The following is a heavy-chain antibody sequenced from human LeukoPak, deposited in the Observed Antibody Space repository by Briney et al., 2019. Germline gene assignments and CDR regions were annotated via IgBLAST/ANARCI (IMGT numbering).Heavy chain of an antibody. J-gene: IGHJ3*02. D-gene: IGHD3-22*01. CDR2: IYYSGST. CDR1: GGSISSHY. CDR3: ARDSQLYDSSGYYYDFGAFDI. V-gene: IGHV4-59*11. Sequence: PSETLSLTCTVSGGSISSHYWSWIRQPPGKGLEWIGYIYYSGSTNCNPSLKSRVTISVDTSKNQFSLKLSSVTAADTAVYYCARDSQLYDSSGYYYDFGAFDIWGQGTMVTVSS.